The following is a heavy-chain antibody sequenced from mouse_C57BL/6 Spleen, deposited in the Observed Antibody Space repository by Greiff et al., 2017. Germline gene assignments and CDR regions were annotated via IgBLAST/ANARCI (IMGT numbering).Heavy chain of an antibody. CDR2: IWSGGST. V-gene: IGHV2-2*01. Sequence: VQLQESGPGLVQPSQRLSITCTVSGFSLTSYGVHWVRQSPGKGLEWLGVIWSGGSTDYNAAFISRLSISKDNSKSQVFFKMNSLQADDTAIYYGAREDDYDDDAWFAYWGQGTLVTVSA. CDR3: AREDDYDDDAWFAY. J-gene: IGHJ3*01. CDR1: GFSLTSYG. D-gene: IGHD2-4*01.